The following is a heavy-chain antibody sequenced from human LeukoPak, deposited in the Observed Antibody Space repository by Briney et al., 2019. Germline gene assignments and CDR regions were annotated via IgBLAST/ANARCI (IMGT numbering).Heavy chain of an antibody. V-gene: IGHV3-11*05. J-gene: IGHJ4*02. CDR2: ISSSSSYT. Sequence: GGSLRLSCVVSGIPFSDYYMNWIRQAPGKGLEWISYISSSSSYTDYADSVKGRFTISRDNSKNTLYLQLNSLRAEDTAVYYCAKGAGNFDWSYHDYWGQGTLVTVSS. CDR1: GIPFSDYY. D-gene: IGHD3-9*01. CDR3: AKGAGNFDWSYHDY.